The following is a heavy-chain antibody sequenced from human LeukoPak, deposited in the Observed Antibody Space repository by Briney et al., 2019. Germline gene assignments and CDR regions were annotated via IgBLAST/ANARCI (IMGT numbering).Heavy chain of an antibody. CDR2: VYYSGST. V-gene: IGHV4-39*01. D-gene: IGHD3-22*01. CDR1: GGSISSNNYY. CDR3: ARHYYYDTSYFDC. Sequence: PSETLSLTCTVSGGSISSNNYYWGWIRQPPGKGLEWIGTVYYSGSTYYNPSLKSRVTISVDTSKNQFSLRLSSVTAADTAVYYCARHYYYDTSYFDCWGQGTLVTVSS. J-gene: IGHJ4*02.